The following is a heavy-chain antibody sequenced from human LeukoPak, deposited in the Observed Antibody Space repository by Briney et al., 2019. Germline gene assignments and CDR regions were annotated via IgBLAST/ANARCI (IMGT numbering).Heavy chain of an antibody. V-gene: IGHV3-30*03. CDR1: GFTFSSYA. D-gene: IGHD2-15*01. Sequence: GGSLRLSCAASGFTFSSYAMHWVRQAPGKGLEWVAVISYDGSNKYYADSVKGRFSISRDNSKNTLYLQMSSLRDEDTAVYYCARVLRYCSGGSCYDLDYWGQGTLVTVSS. CDR2: ISYDGSNK. J-gene: IGHJ4*02. CDR3: ARVLRYCSGGSCYDLDY.